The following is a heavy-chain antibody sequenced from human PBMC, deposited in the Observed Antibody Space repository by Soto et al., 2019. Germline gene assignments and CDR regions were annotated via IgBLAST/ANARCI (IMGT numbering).Heavy chain of an antibody. D-gene: IGHD6-13*01. J-gene: IGHJ5*02. V-gene: IGHV4-59*01. CDR1: LGSISIYY. Sequence: PAGTLCFTCTVSLGSISIYYWGWIRQPPGKGLEWIGYIYYSGSTNYNPSLKSRVTISVDTSKNHFSLKLSSVTAADTAVYYCARGGSSWWFDPWGQGTLFTVSS. CDR3: ARGGSSWWFDP. CDR2: IYYSGST.